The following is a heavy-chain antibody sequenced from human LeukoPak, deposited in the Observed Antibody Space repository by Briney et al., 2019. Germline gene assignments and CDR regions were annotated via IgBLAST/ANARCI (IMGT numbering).Heavy chain of an antibody. Sequence: PSETLSLTCTVSGGSISSYYWSWIRQPPGKGLEWIGYIYYSGSTNYNPSLKSRVTISVDTSKNQFSLKLSSVTAADTAVYYCARVLTRGYYFDYWGQGTLVTVSS. V-gene: IGHV4-59*01. CDR3: ARVLTRGYYFDY. J-gene: IGHJ4*02. CDR1: GGSISSYY. CDR2: IYYSGST.